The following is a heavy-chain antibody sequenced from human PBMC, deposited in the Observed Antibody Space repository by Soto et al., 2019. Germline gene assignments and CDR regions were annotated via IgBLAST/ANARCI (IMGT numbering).Heavy chain of an antibody. CDR3: AKALSLSTIFDAFDV. V-gene: IGHV3-23*01. CDR2: ISGRGGST. J-gene: IGHJ3*01. CDR1: GSTFSSFA. D-gene: IGHD1-1*01. Sequence: QLLESGGDLVQPGGSLRLSCVASGSTFSSFAMNWIRQAPGKGLEWVCDISGRGGSTHYAESVKGRFTISRDNSKNMVYLQMNSLTAEDTAIYYCAKALSLSTIFDAFDVWGHGTAVTFSS.